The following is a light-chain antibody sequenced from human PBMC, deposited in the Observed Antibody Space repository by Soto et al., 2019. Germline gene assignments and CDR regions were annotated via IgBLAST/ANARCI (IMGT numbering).Light chain of an antibody. Sequence: EIVLTQSPGSLSLSPGERATLSCRASQSISNSYLAWIQQKPGQAPRLLISGASSRATGIPDRFSGSGSGTDFTLTISRLEPEDVAVYFCPQYNSLPVTFGQGTKVEIK. CDR3: PQYNSLPVT. V-gene: IGKV3-20*01. CDR1: QSISNSY. J-gene: IGKJ1*01. CDR2: GAS.